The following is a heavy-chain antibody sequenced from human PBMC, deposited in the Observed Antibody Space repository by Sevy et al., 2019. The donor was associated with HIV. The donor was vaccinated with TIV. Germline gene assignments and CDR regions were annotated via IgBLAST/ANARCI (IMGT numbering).Heavy chain of an antibody. J-gene: IGHJ6*02. Sequence: GGSLRLSCAASGFTFSSFFMSWVRQAPGKGLEWVANIKQDGSEKYYVDSVKGRFTISRDNARNSVYLQMNSLRAEDTGVYYCARDLTAPYYYYGMDVLGQGTLVTVSS. V-gene: IGHV3-7*01. CDR3: ARDLTAPYYYYGMDV. D-gene: IGHD1-20*01. CDR1: GFTFSSFF. CDR2: IKQDGSEK.